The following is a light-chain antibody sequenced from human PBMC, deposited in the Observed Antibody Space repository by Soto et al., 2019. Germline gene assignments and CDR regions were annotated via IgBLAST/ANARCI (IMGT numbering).Light chain of an antibody. CDR1: SSDIGSYNY. CDR3: SSYTFSSTLVV. CDR2: GVS. Sequence: QSALTQPASVSGSPGQSITISCTGTSSDIGSYNYVSWYQQLPGKVPKLMIDGVSNRPSGVSNRFSGSKSGNTASLTISGLQAEDEADYYSSSYTFSSTLVVFGGGTKLTVL. V-gene: IGLV2-14*03. J-gene: IGLJ2*01.